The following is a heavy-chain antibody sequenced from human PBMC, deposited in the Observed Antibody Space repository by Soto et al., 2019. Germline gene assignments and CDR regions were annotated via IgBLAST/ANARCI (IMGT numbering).Heavy chain of an antibody. Sequence: DVALVQSGGGTVQPGGSLRLSCVGSGFSFINYWMHWVRQVPGRGLVWVSRSEDDGSAHYADSVKGRLTVSSDNAKNTLHLQMDNLRAEDTAIYFCVRDSRLHQFDLWGQGAPVNVSS. CDR3: VRDSRLHQFDL. CDR1: GFSFINYW. V-gene: IGHV3-74*01. CDR2: SEDDGSA. D-gene: IGHD4-4*01. J-gene: IGHJ5*02.